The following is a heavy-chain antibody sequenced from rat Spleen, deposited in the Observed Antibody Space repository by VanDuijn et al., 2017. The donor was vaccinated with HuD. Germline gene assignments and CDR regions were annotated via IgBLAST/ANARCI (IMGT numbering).Heavy chain of an antibody. D-gene: IGHD1-2*01. CDR3: TSLYYSSLDY. Sequence: QVQVKESGPGLVQPSQTLSLTCTVSGFSLTNYGVNWVRQPPGKGLEWMGGIWGDGSTAYNSALKSRLSISRGTSKSQVFLRINSLQTEDTAIYYCTSLYYSSLDYWGQGVMVTVSS. CDR2: IWGDGST. CDR1: GFSLTNYG. J-gene: IGHJ2*01. V-gene: IGHV2-4*01.